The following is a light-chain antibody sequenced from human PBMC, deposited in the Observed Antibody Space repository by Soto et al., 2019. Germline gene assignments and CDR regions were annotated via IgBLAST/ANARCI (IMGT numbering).Light chain of an antibody. V-gene: IGLV2-14*03. Sequence: QSALTQPASVSGSPGQSITISCTGASSDVGGSNYVSWYQQHPGKAPKLMIYDVSNRPSGVSNRFSCSKSGNTASLTISGLQPEYEADYYCGSYSSSSTLYVFGTGTKLTVL. CDR1: SSDVGGSNY. CDR2: DVS. CDR3: GSYSSSSTLYV. J-gene: IGLJ1*01.